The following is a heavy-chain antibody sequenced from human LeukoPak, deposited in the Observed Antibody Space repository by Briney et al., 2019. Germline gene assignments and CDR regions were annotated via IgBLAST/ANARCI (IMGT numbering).Heavy chain of an antibody. V-gene: IGHV3-49*04. CDR1: GFTFGDYA. CDR2: IRSKAYGGTT. Sequence: GGSLRLSCTASGFTFGDYAMSWVRQAPGKGLEWVGFIRSKAYGGTTEYAASVKGRFTISRDDSKSIAYLQMNSLKTEDTAVYYCTRDRRDFWSGYPFDYWGQGTLVTVSS. CDR3: TRDRRDFWSGYPFDY. J-gene: IGHJ4*02. D-gene: IGHD3-3*01.